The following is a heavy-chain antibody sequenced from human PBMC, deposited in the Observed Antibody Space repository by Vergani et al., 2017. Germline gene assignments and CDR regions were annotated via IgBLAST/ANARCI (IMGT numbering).Heavy chain of an antibody. D-gene: IGHD3-10*01. CDR1: GFTFSSYS. CDR2: ISSSSSYI. V-gene: IGHV3-21*01. Sequence: EVQLVESGGGLVKPGGSLRLSCAASGFTFSSYSMNWVRQAPGKGLEWVSSISSSSSYIYYADSVKGRFTISRDNAKNSLYLQMNSRRAEDTAVYYCALWFGEGPMVDGMDVWGQGTTVTVSS. CDR3: ALWFGEGPMVDGMDV. J-gene: IGHJ6*02.